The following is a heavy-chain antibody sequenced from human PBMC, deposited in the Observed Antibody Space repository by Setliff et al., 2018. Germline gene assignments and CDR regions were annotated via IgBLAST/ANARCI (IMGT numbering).Heavy chain of an antibody. Sequence: GGSLRLSCAASGFTFSSYSMNWVRQAPGKGLEWVSYISSSSSTIYYADSVKGRFTISRDNAKNSLYLQMNSMRAEDTAVYYCARDLLRHYYDSSGYPDYWGQGTLVTVSS. J-gene: IGHJ4*02. V-gene: IGHV3-48*04. D-gene: IGHD3-22*01. CDR3: ARDLLRHYYDSSGYPDY. CDR1: GFTFSSYS. CDR2: ISSSSSTI.